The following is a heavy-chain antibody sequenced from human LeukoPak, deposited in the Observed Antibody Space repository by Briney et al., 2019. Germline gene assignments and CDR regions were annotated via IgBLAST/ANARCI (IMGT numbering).Heavy chain of an antibody. J-gene: IGHJ3*02. CDR1: GFTFDDYT. Sequence: GGSLRLSCAASGFTFDDYTMHWVRQAPGKGLEWVSLISWDGGSTYYADSVRGRFTISRDNSKNSLYLQMNSLRTEDTALYYCAKLSGSYKTDAFDIWGQGTMVTVSS. D-gene: IGHD1-26*01. CDR3: AKLSGSYKTDAFDI. CDR2: ISWDGGST. V-gene: IGHV3-43*01.